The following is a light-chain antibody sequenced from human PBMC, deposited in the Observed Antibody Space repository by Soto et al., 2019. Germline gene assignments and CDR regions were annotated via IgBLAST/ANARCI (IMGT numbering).Light chain of an antibody. CDR3: QKYKTGWT. V-gene: IGKV3-15*01. CDR1: QSVSSN. Sequence: EIVMTQSPATLSVSPGERDTLSCRASQSVSSNLAWYQQKPGQAPRLLIYGASTRATGIPAKFSGSGSGTEFPLTIRSRQSEDFAMYYCQKYKTGWTLGQGTKVEFK. J-gene: IGKJ1*01. CDR2: GAS.